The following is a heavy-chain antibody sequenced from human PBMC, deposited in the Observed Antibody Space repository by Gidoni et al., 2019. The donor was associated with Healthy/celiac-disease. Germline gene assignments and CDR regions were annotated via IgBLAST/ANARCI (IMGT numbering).Heavy chain of an antibody. J-gene: IGHJ4*02. CDR1: GYTFTSYA. CDR3: ASEGPYCSSSSCLDY. D-gene: IGHD2-2*01. Sequence: QVQLVQSGAEVKKPGASVKVSCKASGYTFTSYAIHWVRQAPGQRLEWMGWINPGNGNTKYSQNFQGRVTITRDTSASTAYMELSSLRSEDTAVYYCASEGPYCSSSSCLDYWGQGTLVTVSS. CDR2: INPGNGNT. V-gene: IGHV1-3*01.